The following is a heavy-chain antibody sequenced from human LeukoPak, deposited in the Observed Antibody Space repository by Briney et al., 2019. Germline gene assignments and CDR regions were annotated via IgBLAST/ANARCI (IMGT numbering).Heavy chain of an antibody. CDR1: RFTLSNYW. V-gene: IGHV3-7*01. CDR3: AKWGPYCVGDYCPALDS. CDR2: INQDGSKK. Sequence: GGSLRLSCVASRFTLSNYWMSWARQAPGKGLEWVANINQDGSKKRYADSMKGRFTISRDNAKESLYLQLNSLRAEDTAVYYCAKWGPYCVGDYCPALDSWGQGTLVTVSS. J-gene: IGHJ4*02. D-gene: IGHD2-21*02.